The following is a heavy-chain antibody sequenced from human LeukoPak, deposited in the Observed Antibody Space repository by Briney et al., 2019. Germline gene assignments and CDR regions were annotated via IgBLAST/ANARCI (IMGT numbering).Heavy chain of an antibody. V-gene: IGHV3-23*01. D-gene: IGHD3-10*01. CDR2: SSCDGAST. CDR3: AKDSYVSGRPLHTFDV. Sequence: QPGGSLLLSCAASGFTFSSHEMNWGRQAPGKGMEWDSGSSCDGASTHYAESVTGQFSISRDNSQNTLFLQMTSLRVEDTSIYYCAKDSYVSGRPLHTFDVWGQGTMVTVSS. CDR1: GFTFSSHE. J-gene: IGHJ3*01.